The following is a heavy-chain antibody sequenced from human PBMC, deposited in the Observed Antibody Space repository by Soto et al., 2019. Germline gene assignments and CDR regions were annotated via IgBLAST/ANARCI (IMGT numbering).Heavy chain of an antibody. CDR3: ARRTFGGLFPTQLLFDP. D-gene: IGHD3-10*01. CDR1: GGSINTNTYY. CDR2: MSRSGST. V-gene: IGHV4-39*01. Sequence: NPSETLSLTCAVSGGSINTNTYYCGWIRQPPGKGLEWVGSMSRSGSTYYNPSLKSRVTISVDTSKNQFSLKLSSVTAADTAVYYCARRTFGGLFPTQLLFDPWGQGTLVTVSS. J-gene: IGHJ5*02.